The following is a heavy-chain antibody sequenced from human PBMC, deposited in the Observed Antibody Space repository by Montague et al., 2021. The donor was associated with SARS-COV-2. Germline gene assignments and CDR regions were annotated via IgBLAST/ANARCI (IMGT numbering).Heavy chain of an antibody. V-gene: IGHV3-48*03. D-gene: IGHD3-16*02. CDR3: TRDYRSIVGDGLDI. CDR1: GFTFSNYD. J-gene: IGHJ3*02. CDR2: ISTSAYTT. Sequence: SLRLSCAASGFTFSNYDMNWVRQAPGKGPEWISYISTSAYTTSYAGSVKGRFTISRGNGKNSLYLQMNSLRVEDTAVYYCTRDYRSIVGDGLDIWGQGTKVTASS.